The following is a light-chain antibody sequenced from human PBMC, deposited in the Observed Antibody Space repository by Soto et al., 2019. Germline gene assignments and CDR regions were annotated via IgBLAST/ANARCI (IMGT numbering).Light chain of an antibody. CDR1: QSVRSN. J-gene: IGKJ5*01. V-gene: IGKV3-20*01. Sequence: IVLTPSPATLSVPPGERATLFFRASQSVRSNLAWYQQKPGQAPRLLIYGASSRATGIPDRFSGSGSGTDFTLTISRLEPEDFAVYYCQQYGSSPRTFGQGTRLEIK. CDR3: QQYGSSPRT. CDR2: GAS.